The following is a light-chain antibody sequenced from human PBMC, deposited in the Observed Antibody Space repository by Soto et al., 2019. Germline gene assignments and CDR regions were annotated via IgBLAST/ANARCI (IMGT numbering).Light chain of an antibody. CDR1: QSVSSSH. CDR2: GAS. V-gene: IGKV3-20*01. J-gene: IGKJ5*01. CDR3: QQYGSSPTT. Sequence: EIVLTQSPGTLSLSPGERATLSCRASQSVSSSHLAWYQQKPGQAPRLLIYGASSRATGIPDRFSGSGSGTDFTLTISRMESEDFAVYCGQQYGSSPTTFGQGTRLEIK.